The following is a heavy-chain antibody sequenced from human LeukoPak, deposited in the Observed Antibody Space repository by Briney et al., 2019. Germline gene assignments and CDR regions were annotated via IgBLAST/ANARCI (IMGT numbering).Heavy chain of an antibody. CDR1: GFTFDDYA. Sequence: GGSLRLSCAASGFTFDDYAMHWVRQAPGKGLEWVSGISWNSGSIGYADSVKGRFTISRDNAKNSLFLQMNSLRAEDTAMYYCARGFSTYYYDSSGYSYDWFDPWGQGIQVIVSS. CDR2: ISWNSGSI. J-gene: IGHJ5*02. V-gene: IGHV3-9*01. D-gene: IGHD3-22*01. CDR3: ARGFSTYYYDSSGYSYDWFDP.